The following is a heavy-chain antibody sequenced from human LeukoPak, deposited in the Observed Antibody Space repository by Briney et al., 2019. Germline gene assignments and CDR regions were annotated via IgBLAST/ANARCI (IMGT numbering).Heavy chain of an antibody. D-gene: IGHD1-14*01. CDR1: GYTFTNYG. CDR2: ISAYNGNT. V-gene: IGHV1-18*01. J-gene: IGHJ4*02. CDR3: ARADGNEQEEPIIDY. Sequence: GASVKVSCKASGYTFTNYGISWVRQAPGQGLEWMGWISAYNGNTNYAQKLQGRVTMTTDTSTSTAYMELRSLRSDDTAVYYCARADGNEQEEPIIDYWGQGTLVTVSS.